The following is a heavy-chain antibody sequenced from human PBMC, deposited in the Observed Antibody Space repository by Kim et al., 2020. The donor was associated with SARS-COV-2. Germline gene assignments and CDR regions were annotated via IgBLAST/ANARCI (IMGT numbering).Heavy chain of an antibody. J-gene: IGHJ4*02. D-gene: IGHD3-22*01. V-gene: IGHV3-13*01. CDR1: GFTFSSYD. CDR2: IGTAGDT. CDR3: ARGRGYYYDSSGYYYGALDY. Sequence: GGSLRLSCAASGFTFSSYDMHWVRQATGKGLEWVSAIGTAGDTYYPGSVKGRFTISRENAKNSLYLQMNSLRAGDTAVYYCARGRGYYYDSSGYYYGALDYWGQGTLVTVSS.